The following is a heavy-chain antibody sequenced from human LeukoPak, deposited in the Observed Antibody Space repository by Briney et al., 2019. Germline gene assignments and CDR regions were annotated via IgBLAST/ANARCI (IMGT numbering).Heavy chain of an antibody. D-gene: IGHD6-6*01. V-gene: IGHV4-59*05. Sequence: PSETLSLTCTVSGGSISSYYWSWIRQPPGKGLEWIGSIYYSGSTYYNPSLKSRVTISVDTSKNQFSLKLSSVTAADTAVYYCARLSGYSSSSIDYWGQGTLVTVSS. CDR1: GGSISSYY. CDR3: ARLSGYSSSSIDY. J-gene: IGHJ4*02. CDR2: IYYSGST.